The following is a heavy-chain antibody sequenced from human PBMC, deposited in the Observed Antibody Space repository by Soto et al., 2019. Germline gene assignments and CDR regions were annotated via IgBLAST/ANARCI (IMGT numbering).Heavy chain of an antibody. D-gene: IGHD6-13*01. J-gene: IGHJ6*02. CDR2: TYYRSKWYN. CDR3: ARVAAAAGTSYYYYYGMDV. CDR1: GDSVSSNSAA. Sequence: PSQTLSLTCAISGDSVSSNSAARNWIRQSPSRGLEWLGRTYYRSKWYNDYAVSVKSRITINPDTSKNQFSLQLNSVTPEDTAVYYCARVAAAAGTSYYYYYGMDVWGQGTTVTVSS. V-gene: IGHV6-1*01.